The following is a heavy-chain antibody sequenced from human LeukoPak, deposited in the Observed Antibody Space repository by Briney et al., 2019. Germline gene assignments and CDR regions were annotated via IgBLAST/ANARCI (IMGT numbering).Heavy chain of an antibody. CDR3: ARDPSDNYDILTGYGIRPLPGD. CDR2: ISGSGGGT. J-gene: IGHJ4*02. CDR1: GFTFSSYA. D-gene: IGHD3-9*01. Sequence: GGSLRLSCAASGFTFSSYAMSWVRQAPGKGLEWVSTISGSGGGTYFADSVKGRFTISRDNSKNTLYLQMNSLRAEDTAVYYCARDPSDNYDILTGYGIRPLPGDWGQGTLVTVSS. V-gene: IGHV3-23*01.